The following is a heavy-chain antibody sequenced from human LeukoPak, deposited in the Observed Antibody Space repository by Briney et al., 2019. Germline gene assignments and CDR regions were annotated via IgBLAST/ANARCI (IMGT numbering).Heavy chain of an antibody. CDR3: ARGIPVDAHVLEWGD. V-gene: IGHV1-24*01. D-gene: IGHD3-3*01. J-gene: IGHJ4*02. CDR2: FDPEDGET. Sequence: ASVKVSCKVSGYTLTELSMHWVRQAPGKGLEWMGGFDPEDGETIYAQKFQGRVTMTEDTSTDTAYMELSSLRSEDTAVYYCARGIPVDAHVLEWGDWGQGTLVTVSS. CDR1: GYTLTELS.